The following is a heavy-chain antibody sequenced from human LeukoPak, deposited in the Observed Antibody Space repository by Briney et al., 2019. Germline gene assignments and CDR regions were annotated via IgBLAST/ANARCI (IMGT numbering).Heavy chain of an antibody. D-gene: IGHD1-7*01. CDR3: ATARNFRFEY. J-gene: IGHJ4*02. V-gene: IGHV3-74*01. CDR2: MNGEGTTI. CDR1: GLTFRTTW. Sequence: SGGSLRLSCATSGLTFRTTWMHWVRQAPGKGLMWVSRMNGEGTTIDYADSVKGRFTVSRGYAKNTLFLQMNNLRTEDTALYFCATARNFRFEYWGQGSLVIVSA.